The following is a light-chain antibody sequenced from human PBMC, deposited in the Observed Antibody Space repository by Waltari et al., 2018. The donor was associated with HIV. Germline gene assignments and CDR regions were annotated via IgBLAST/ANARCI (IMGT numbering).Light chain of an antibody. CDR2: GAS. V-gene: IGKV3-15*01. J-gene: IGKJ2*01. CDR1: QSVRSN. CDR3: QQYNNWPPYT. Sequence: ELVMTQSPATLSVSPGERATLSCSASQSVRSNLAWYQQKPGQAPRHLIYGASSRATGIPARFSGSGSGTEFTRTISSLQSEDFAVYYCQQYNNWPPYTFGQGTKLEIK.